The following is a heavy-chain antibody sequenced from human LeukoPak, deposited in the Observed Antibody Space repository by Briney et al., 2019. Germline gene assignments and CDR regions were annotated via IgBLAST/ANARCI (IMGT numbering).Heavy chain of an antibody. CDR2: IRRNGGRT. CDR1: GFTFSTYA. D-gene: IGHD3-10*01. Sequence: GGSLRLSCSASGFTFSTYAMHWVRQAPGKGLEYGSAIRRNGGRTYYADSVKGRFTISRDNSKNTLYLQMSSLRAEDTAVYYCVKDLPSGGGVDYWGQGTLVTVSS. V-gene: IGHV3-64D*06. J-gene: IGHJ4*02. CDR3: VKDLPSGGGVDY.